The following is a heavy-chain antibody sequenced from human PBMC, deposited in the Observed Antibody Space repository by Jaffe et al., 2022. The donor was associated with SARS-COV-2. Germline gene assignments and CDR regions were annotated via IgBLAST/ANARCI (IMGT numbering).Heavy chain of an antibody. Sequence: EVQLVESGGGLVQPGRSLRLSCAASGFTFDDYAMHWVRQAPGKGLEWVSGISWNSGSIGYADSVKGRFTISRDNAKNSLYLQMNSLRAEDTALYYCAKDISPIIAAAGTENWFDPWGQGTLVTVSS. J-gene: IGHJ5*02. CDR3: AKDISPIIAAAGTENWFDP. CDR2: ISWNSGSI. CDR1: GFTFDDYA. V-gene: IGHV3-9*01. D-gene: IGHD6-13*01.